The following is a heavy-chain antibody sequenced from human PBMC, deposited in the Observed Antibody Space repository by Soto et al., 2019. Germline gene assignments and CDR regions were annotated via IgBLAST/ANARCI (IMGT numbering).Heavy chain of an antibody. D-gene: IGHD1-26*01. CDR2: ISASKGNA. CDR1: GYTFTRYG. CDR3: ARDGRELI. V-gene: IGHV1-18*01. J-gene: IGHJ4*02. Sequence: ASVKVSCKPSGYTFTRYGISWVRQAPGQGLEWMGWISASKGNANYAQKLQGRVTMTTDTSTSTAYMELRSLRSDDTAMYYCARDGRELIWGQGTLVTVSS.